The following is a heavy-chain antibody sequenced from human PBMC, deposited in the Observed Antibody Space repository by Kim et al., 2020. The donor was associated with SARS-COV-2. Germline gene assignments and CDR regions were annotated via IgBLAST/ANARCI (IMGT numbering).Heavy chain of an antibody. Sequence: SETLSLTCAVYGGSFSGYYWSWIRQPPGKGLEWIGEINHSGSTNYNPSLKSRVTISVDTSKNQFSLKLSSVTAADTAVYYCARLPYYYGSGSYYTAFDIWGQGTMVTVSS. V-gene: IGHV4-34*01. CDR3: ARLPYYYGSGSYYTAFDI. D-gene: IGHD3-10*01. J-gene: IGHJ3*02. CDR1: GGSFSGYY. CDR2: INHSGST.